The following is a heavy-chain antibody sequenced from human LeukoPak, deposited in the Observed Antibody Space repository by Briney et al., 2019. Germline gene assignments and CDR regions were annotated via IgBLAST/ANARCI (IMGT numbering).Heavy chain of an antibody. Sequence: PGGSLKLSCAASGFIFSDSAIHWVRQASGKGLEWVGRIRGKANSYATGYAASVKGRFTISRDESKNTAYLQMNSLKTEDTAVYYCTRALTGTAPAYDFWGQGTLITVSS. CDR1: GFIFSDSA. CDR3: TRALTGTAPAYDF. D-gene: IGHD1-14*01. V-gene: IGHV3-73*01. CDR2: IRGKANSYAT. J-gene: IGHJ4*02.